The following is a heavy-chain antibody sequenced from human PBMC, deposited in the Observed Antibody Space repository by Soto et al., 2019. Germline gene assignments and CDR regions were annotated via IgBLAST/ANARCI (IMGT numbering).Heavy chain of an antibody. CDR3: GREDGVVGSSASTAFDY. J-gene: IGHJ4*02. V-gene: IGHV1-3*01. D-gene: IGHD6-6*01. CDR1: GYTFTSYA. Sequence: QVQLVQSGAEVKKPGASVKVSCKASGYTFTSYAMHWVRQAPGQRLEWMGWINAGNGNTKYSQKFQGRVTITRDTSESTGYMEMSSLRSEDTAVYYCGREDGVVGSSASTAFDYWGQGTLVTVSS. CDR2: INAGNGNT.